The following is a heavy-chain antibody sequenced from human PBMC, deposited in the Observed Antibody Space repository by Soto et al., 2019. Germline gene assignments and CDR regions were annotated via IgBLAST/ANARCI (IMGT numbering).Heavy chain of an antibody. Sequence: VGSLRLSCAASGLTFSDYAMNWVRQPPGKGLEWVSTISAHDGSTYYIDSVKGRLTISRDNSKNTLSLQMNSLRAKDTAVYYRGREPSPDFADYWGERILVTVS. CDR1: GLTFSDYA. CDR2: ISAHDGST. CDR3: GREPSPDFADY. V-gene: IGHV3-23*01. D-gene: IGHD3-3*01. J-gene: IGHJ4*02.